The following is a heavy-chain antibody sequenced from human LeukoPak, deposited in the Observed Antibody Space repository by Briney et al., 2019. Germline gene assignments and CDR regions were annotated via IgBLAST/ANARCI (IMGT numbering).Heavy chain of an antibody. CDR3: AKVGYSSGYFDYFDY. D-gene: IGHD3-22*01. CDR1: GSTFSSYW. J-gene: IGHJ4*02. Sequence: GGSLRLSCAASGSTFSSYWMSWVRQAPGKGLEWVANIKQDGSEKYYVDSVKGRFTISRDNAKNSLYLQMNSLRAEDTAVYYCAKVGYSSGYFDYFDYWGQGTLVTVSS. CDR2: IKQDGSEK. V-gene: IGHV3-7*03.